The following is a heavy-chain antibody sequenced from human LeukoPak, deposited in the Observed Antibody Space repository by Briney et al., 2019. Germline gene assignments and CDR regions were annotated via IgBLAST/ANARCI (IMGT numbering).Heavy chain of an antibody. CDR3: AREYCSSTSCYEDDY. V-gene: IGHV1-8*01. CDR1: GYTFTSYG. Sequence: GASVKVSCKASGYTFTSYGINWVRQATGQGLEWMGWMNPNSGNTGYAQKLQGRVTMTTDTSTSTAYMELRSLRSDDTAVYYCAREYCSSTSCYEDDYWGQGTLVTVSS. J-gene: IGHJ4*02. D-gene: IGHD2-2*01. CDR2: MNPNSGNT.